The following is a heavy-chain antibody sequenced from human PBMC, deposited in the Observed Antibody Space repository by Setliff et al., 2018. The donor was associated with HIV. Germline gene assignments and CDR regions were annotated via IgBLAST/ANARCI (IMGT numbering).Heavy chain of an antibody. V-gene: IGHV3-66*01. D-gene: IGHD5-12*01. CDR3: ARGWRHGYDLNFDY. Sequence: PAGSLTLLCPASGFNVNNKYMSWVRQAPGKGLEWVSIIYSDDYTKYADSLKGRFTISRDTSKNSLYLQMNSLRAEDTAMYYCARGWRHGYDLNFDYWGQGTLVTVSS. J-gene: IGHJ4*02. CDR1: GFNVNNKY. CDR2: IYSDDYT.